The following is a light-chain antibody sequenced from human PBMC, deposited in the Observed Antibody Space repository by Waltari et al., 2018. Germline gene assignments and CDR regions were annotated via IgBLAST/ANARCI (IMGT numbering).Light chain of an antibody. Sequence: EIVLTQSPGTLSVSPGERVTVSCRASQTITGSWLTWYHQKPGQAPRLLIYGASTRAPGIPDSFSGSGSGTDFTLTISRLEPEDSAVYYCQQYDGSVVTFGGGTKVEIK. CDR2: GAS. CDR1: QTITGSW. V-gene: IGKV3-20*01. J-gene: IGKJ4*01. CDR3: QQYDGSVVT.